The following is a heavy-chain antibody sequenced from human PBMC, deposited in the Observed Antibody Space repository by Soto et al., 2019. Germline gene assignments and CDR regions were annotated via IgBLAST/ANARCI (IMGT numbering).Heavy chain of an antibody. CDR1: GYTFTSYY. CDR3: ARGAYIAVAGTGGDY. CDR2: INPSGGST. V-gene: IGHV1-46*01. D-gene: IGHD6-19*01. J-gene: IGHJ4*02. Sequence: ASVKVSCKASGYTFTSYYMHWVRQAPGQGLEWMGIINPSGGSTSYAQKFQGRVTMTRDTSTSTVYMELSSLRSEDTAVYYCARGAYIAVAGTGGDYWGQGTLVTVSS.